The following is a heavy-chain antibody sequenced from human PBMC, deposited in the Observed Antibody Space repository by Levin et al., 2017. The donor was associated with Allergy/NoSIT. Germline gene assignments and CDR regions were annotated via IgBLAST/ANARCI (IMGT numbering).Heavy chain of an antibody. J-gene: IGHJ3*02. CDR3: VKGGYCGPSSCYPGVFDS. CDR1: GFTFSNYA. CDR2: ISNSGGTT. V-gene: IGHV3-23*01. Sequence: GGSLRLSCAASGFTFSNYAMTWVRQAPGKGLEWVSTISNSGGTTYDADSVKGRFTISRDNSKNTLSLQMNSLRVEDTAVYYCVKGGYCGPSSCYPGVFDSWGQGTMVTVSS. D-gene: IGHD2-15*01.